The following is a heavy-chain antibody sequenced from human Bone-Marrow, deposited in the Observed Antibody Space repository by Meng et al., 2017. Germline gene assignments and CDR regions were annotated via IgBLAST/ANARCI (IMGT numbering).Heavy chain of an antibody. CDR3: ARGPLSAAGTMGYFQH. D-gene: IGHD6-13*01. V-gene: IGHV4-31*03. J-gene: IGHJ1*01. CDR2: IYYSGST. CDR1: GGSISSGGYY. Sequence: QVQLQESGPGLVKPSQTLSLTCTVSGGSISSGGYYWSWIRQHPGKGLEWIGYIYYSGSTYYNPSLKSRVTISVDTSKNQFSLKLSSVTAADTAVYHCARGPLSAAGTMGYFQHWGQGTLVTVSS.